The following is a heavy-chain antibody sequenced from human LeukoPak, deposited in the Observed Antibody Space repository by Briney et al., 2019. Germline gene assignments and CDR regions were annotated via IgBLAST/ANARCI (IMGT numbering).Heavy chain of an antibody. Sequence: PPETPSDTRTVSGGSISSTNYYWGWVRQPPGKGLEWIGSVSYSGSTYYNPSLRSRVTISEDTSKYQFSLKVRSVTAADTAFYYGASQTGYYKNWFNRWGQGTLVTVSS. V-gene: IGHV4-39*05. CDR3: ASQTGYYKNWFNR. J-gene: IGHJ5*02. CDR1: GGSISSTNYY. CDR2: VSYSGST. D-gene: IGHD3-9*01.